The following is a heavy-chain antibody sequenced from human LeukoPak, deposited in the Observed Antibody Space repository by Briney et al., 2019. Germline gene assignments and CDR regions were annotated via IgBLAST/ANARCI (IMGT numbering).Heavy chain of an antibody. D-gene: IGHD4-23*01. Sequence: ASVKVSCKASGYTFTSHGISWVRQAPGQGLEWMGWISAYNGNTNYAQKPQGRVTMTTDTSTSTAYMELRSLRSDDTAVYYCARTLRWKKGYYFDYWGQGTLVTVSS. CDR2: ISAYNGNT. CDR1: GYTFTSHG. V-gene: IGHV1-18*01. J-gene: IGHJ4*02. CDR3: ARTLRWKKGYYFDY.